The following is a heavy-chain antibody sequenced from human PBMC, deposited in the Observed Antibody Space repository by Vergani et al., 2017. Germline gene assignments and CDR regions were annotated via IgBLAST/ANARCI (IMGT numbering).Heavy chain of an antibody. J-gene: IGHJ6*02. CDR2: ISSSSSYI. V-gene: IGHV3-21*01. Sequence: EVQLVESGGGLVKPGGSLRLSCAASGFTFSSYSMNWVRQAPGKGLEWVSSISSSSSYIYYADSVKGRFTISRDNAKNSLYLQMNSLRAEDTAVYYCARDGVGATNGYYYGMDVWGQGTTVTVSS. CDR1: GFTFSSYS. D-gene: IGHD1-26*01. CDR3: ARDGVGATNGYYYGMDV.